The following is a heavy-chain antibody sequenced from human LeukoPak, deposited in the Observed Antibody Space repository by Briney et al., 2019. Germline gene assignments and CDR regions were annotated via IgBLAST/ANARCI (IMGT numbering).Heavy chain of an antibody. CDR2: INHSGST. CDR1: GGSFSGYY. D-gene: IGHD5-18*01. Sequence: SETLSLTCAVYGGSFSGYYWSWICQPPGKGLEWIGEINHSGSTNYNPSLKSRVTISVDTSKNQFSLKLSSVTAADTAVYYCARAPWIQLWARRGFDYWGQGTLVTVSS. V-gene: IGHV4-34*01. J-gene: IGHJ4*02. CDR3: ARAPWIQLWARRGFDY.